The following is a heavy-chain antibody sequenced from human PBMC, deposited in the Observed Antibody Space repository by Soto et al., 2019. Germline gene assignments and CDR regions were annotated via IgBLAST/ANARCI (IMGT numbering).Heavy chain of an antibody. CDR1: GYSFTNYW. CDR3: ARRNYDIGYYYYMDV. V-gene: IGHV5-51*01. D-gene: IGHD3-9*01. Sequence: PGESLKISCKASGYSFTNYWIAWVRQMPGKGLEWMGIINPGDSDTRYSPSFQGQVTMSADKSISTAYLQWSSLKASDTAMYYCARRNYDIGYYYYMDVWGKGTTVTVSS. J-gene: IGHJ6*03. CDR2: INPGDSDT.